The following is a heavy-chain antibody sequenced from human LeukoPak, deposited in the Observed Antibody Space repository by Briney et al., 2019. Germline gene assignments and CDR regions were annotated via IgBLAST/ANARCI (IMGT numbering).Heavy chain of an antibody. D-gene: IGHD3-16*01. CDR2: ISRTSDTV. CDR1: GFTFSGYT. V-gene: IGHV3-48*01. J-gene: IGHJ3*02. Sequence: GGSLRLSCAASGFTFSGYTLNWVRQAPGKGLEWVSYISRTSDTVSYANSVKGRFTISRDNAKNSLYLQMSSLRAEDTAVYYCARDYGYAFDTWGQGTMVTVSS. CDR3: ARDYGYAFDT.